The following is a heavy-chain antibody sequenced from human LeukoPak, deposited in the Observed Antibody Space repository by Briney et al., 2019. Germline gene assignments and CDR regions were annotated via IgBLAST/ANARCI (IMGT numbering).Heavy chain of an antibody. D-gene: IGHD1-26*01. CDR1: GGSISSSSYY. CDR2: INHSGST. V-gene: IGHV4-39*07. J-gene: IGHJ5*02. CDR3: ARGHHSGSYQSPHWFDP. Sequence: SETLSLTCTVSGGSISSSSYYWGWIRQPPGKGLEWIGEINHSGSTNYNPSLKSRVTISVDTSKNQFSLKLSSVTAADTAVYYCARGHHSGSYQSPHWFDPWGQGTLVTVSS.